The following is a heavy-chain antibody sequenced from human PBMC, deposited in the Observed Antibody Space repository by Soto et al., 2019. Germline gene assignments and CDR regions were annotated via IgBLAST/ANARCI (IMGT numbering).Heavy chain of an antibody. V-gene: IGHV6-1*01. J-gene: IGHJ3*02. CDR2: TYYRSKWYN. Sequence: SQTLSLTCAISGDSVSSKSAAWSWIRQSPSRGLEWLGRTYYRSKWYNDYAVSVESRITLNPDTSKNQLSLQLNSMTPEDTAVYYCAREPVTGAFDIWGQGTMVTVSS. D-gene: IGHD1-1*01. CDR3: AREPVTGAFDI. CDR1: GDSVSSKSAA.